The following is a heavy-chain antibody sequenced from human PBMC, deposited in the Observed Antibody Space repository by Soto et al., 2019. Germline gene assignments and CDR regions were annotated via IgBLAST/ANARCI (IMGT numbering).Heavy chain of an antibody. D-gene: IGHD1-26*01. Sequence: QVQLVESGGGLVKPGGSLRLSCATSGFTFSDYYMSWVRQAPGKGLERVSYISSSSTYTNYADSVKGRFTISRDNANNSLYLQMNSLRAENTAVYYCAGKQWEPSGNYYFDYWGQGTLVTVSS. V-gene: IGHV3-11*06. CDR3: AGKQWEPSGNYYFDY. CDR2: ISSSSTYT. CDR1: GFTFSDYY. J-gene: IGHJ4*02.